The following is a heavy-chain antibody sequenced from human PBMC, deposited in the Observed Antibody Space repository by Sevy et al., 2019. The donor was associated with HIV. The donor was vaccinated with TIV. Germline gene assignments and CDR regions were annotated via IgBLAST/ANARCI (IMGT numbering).Heavy chain of an antibody. D-gene: IGHD6-13*01. Sequence: SETLSLTCAVYGGSFSGYYWSWIRQSPGKGLEWIGEINHSGSTNYNASLKGRVTISIDTSKNQFSLRLNSVTAADTAVYYCARVRLAAAGDAFDIWGQGTMVTVSS. V-gene: IGHV4-34*01. CDR2: INHSGST. CDR3: ARVRLAAAGDAFDI. CDR1: GGSFSGYY. J-gene: IGHJ3*02.